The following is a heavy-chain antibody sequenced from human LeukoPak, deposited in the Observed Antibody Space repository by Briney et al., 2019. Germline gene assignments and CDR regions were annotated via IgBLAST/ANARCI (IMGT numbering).Heavy chain of an antibody. J-gene: IGHJ5*02. CDR2: ISSSSGKI. Sequence: PGGSLRLSCAASGFTFSSYSMNWVRQAPGKGLEWVSSISSSSGKIYYADSVKGGFTISRDNAKTSLYLQMNSLRAEDTAVYYCARDSSTSFLYWFDPWGQGTLVTVSS. D-gene: IGHD2-2*01. CDR1: GFTFSSYS. CDR3: ARDSSTSFLYWFDP. V-gene: IGHV3-21*01.